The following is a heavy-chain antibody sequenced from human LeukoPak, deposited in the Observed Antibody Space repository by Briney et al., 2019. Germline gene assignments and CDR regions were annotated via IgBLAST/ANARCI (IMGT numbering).Heavy chain of an antibody. CDR2: INPNSGGT. CDR3: ARACYDSSGYYGGEGY. Sequence: APVKVSCKTSGYTFTGHYMHWVRQAPGQGLEWMGWINPNSGGTNYAQKFQGRVTMTRDTSISTAYMELSRLRSDDTAVYYCARACYDSSGYYGGEGYWGQGTLVTVSS. V-gene: IGHV1-2*02. CDR1: GYTFTGHY. J-gene: IGHJ4*02. D-gene: IGHD3-22*01.